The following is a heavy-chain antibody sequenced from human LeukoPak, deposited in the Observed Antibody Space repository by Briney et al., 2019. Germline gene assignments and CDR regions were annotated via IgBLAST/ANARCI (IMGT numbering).Heavy chain of an antibody. Sequence: PGGSLRLFCAASGFTFSSYSMNWVRQAPGKGLEWVSSISSSSSYIYYADSVKGRFTISRDNAKNSLYLQMNSLRAEDTAVYYCARVVYDSSGYYFDYWGQGTLVTVSS. J-gene: IGHJ4*02. CDR2: ISSSSSYI. CDR1: GFTFSSYS. CDR3: ARVVYDSSGYYFDY. V-gene: IGHV3-21*01. D-gene: IGHD3-22*01.